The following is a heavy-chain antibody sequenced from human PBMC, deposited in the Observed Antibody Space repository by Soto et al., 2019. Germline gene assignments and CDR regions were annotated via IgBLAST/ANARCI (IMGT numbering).Heavy chain of an antibody. CDR3: AREFRSPKTTVTIPYYYYGMDV. V-gene: IGHV4-30-4*01. CDR2: IYYSGST. Sequence: SETLSLTCTVSGGSISSGDYYWSWIRQPPGKGLEWIGYIYYSGSTYYNPSLKSRVTISVDTSKNQFSLKLSSVTAADTAVYYCAREFRSPKTTVTIPYYYYGMDVWGQGTTVTVSS. D-gene: IGHD4-17*01. J-gene: IGHJ6*02. CDR1: GGSISSGDYY.